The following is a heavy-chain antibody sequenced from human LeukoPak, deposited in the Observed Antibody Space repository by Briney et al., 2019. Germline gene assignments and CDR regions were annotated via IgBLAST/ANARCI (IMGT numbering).Heavy chain of an antibody. CDR2: INHNGGI. D-gene: IGHD3-10*01. V-gene: IGHV4-34*01. CDR1: GGSFSDYY. Sequence: SETLSLTCYVYGGSFSDYYWPWTRQPPGKGLEWIGEINHNGGINYNPSLKSRVTLSLDTPMNHVSLRLTSMTAADTGVLYCGRGFLSHIYGSSIYDYWGQGTLVSVSS. J-gene: IGHJ4*02. CDR3: GRGFLSHIYGSSIYDY.